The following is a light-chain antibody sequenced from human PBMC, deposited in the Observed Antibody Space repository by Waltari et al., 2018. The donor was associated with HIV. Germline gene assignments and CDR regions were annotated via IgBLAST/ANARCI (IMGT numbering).Light chain of an antibody. J-gene: IGLJ3*02. CDR2: DDS. CDR1: HIGIKD. CDR3: QVWDTNDDWV. Sequence: SYVLTQAPSVSVAPGQPATIACLGLHIGIKDVHWYRQRPGQAPEVVVHDDSDRPSEIPDRISGSNSGDMATLTIESVESDDEAIYYCQVWDTNDDWVFGGGTRVTVL. V-gene: IGLV3-21*02.